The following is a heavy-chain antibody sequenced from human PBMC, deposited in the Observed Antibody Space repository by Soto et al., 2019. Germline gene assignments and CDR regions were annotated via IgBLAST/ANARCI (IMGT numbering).Heavy chain of an antibody. J-gene: IGHJ4*02. D-gene: IGHD3-22*01. Sequence: QLQLQESGPGLVKPSETLSLTCTVSGDSVTISDYYWGWIRQPPGKGLEWIGRIHYSGSTYYNPSLKSRVTISGDTSKTQFSLKLTSVTAADAAVYYCAAHDSGGYYAEYWGQGTLVTVSA. CDR1: GDSVTISDYY. V-gene: IGHV4-39*01. CDR2: IHYSGST. CDR3: AAHDSGGYYAEY.